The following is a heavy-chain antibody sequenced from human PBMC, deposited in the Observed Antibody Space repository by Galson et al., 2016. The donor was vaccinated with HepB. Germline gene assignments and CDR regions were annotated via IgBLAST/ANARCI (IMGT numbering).Heavy chain of an antibody. J-gene: IGHJ4*02. V-gene: IGHV3-64D*06. CDR2: ISSNGGYT. CDR1: GFTFSSNV. Sequence: SLRLSCAASGFTFSSNVMHWVRQGPGKGLEYVSAISSNGGYTYYADSVKGRFTMSRDNSKNTVYLQMSSLRPDDTAVYYCVKEGPHGRHFFDYWGQGTLVTVSA. CDR3: VKEGPHGRHFFDY. D-gene: IGHD1-26*01.